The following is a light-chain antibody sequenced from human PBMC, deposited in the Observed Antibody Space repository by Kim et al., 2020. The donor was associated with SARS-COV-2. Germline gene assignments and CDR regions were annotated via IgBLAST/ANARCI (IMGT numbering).Light chain of an antibody. CDR2: GEN. J-gene: IGLJ2*01. CDR1: GLRCYY. V-gene: IGLV3-19*01. CDR3: YSGGSGGDYVE. Sequence: SSELTQDHSVSVALGHTVTITGQGDGLRCYYSHWFQQNPGQAPVFVFYGENYRPSGIPVRFSGFRSEITASLTSTGAPAEEVADYYCYSGGSGGDYVEFG.